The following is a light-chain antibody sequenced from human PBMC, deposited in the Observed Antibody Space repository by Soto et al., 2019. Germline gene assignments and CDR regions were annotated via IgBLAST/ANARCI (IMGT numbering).Light chain of an antibody. CDR3: ALYMGSGIAV. J-gene: IGLJ2*01. CDR2: STN. V-gene: IGLV8-61*01. CDR1: SGSVSPTHY. Sequence: QAVVTQEPSFSVSLGGTVTLTCALSSGSVSPTHYPSWYQQTPGQAPRTLIYSTNTRSSGVPDRFSGSILGNKAALTITGAQAEDECDYHCALYMGSGIAVFGGGTQLTVL.